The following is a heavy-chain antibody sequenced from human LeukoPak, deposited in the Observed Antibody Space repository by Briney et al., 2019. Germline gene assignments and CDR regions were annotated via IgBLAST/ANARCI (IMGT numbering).Heavy chain of an antibody. J-gene: IGHJ4*02. CDR1: GYSISSGYY. V-gene: IGHV4-38-2*02. Sequence: SETLSLTCTVSGYSISSGYYWGWIRQPPGKGLEWIGSIYYSGSTYYNPSLKSRVTISVDTSKNQFSLKLSSVTAADTAVYYCARVPYYYDSSGYYYIYYFDYWGQGTLVTVSS. CDR3: ARVPYYYDSSGYYYIYYFDY. CDR2: IYYSGST. D-gene: IGHD3-22*01.